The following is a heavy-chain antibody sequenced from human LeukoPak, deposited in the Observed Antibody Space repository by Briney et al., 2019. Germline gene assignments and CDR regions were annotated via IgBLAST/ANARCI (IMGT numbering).Heavy chain of an antibody. CDR2: IIPIFGTA. CDR1: GGTFSSYA. CDR3: ALAYYYDSSGCFDP. V-gene: IGHV1-69*01. D-gene: IGHD3-22*01. Sequence: ASVKVSCKASGGTFSSYAISWVRQAPGQGLEWMGGIIPIFGTANYAQKFQGRVTITADESTSTAYMELSSLRSEDTAVYYCALAYYYDSSGCFDPWGQGTLDTVSS. J-gene: IGHJ5*02.